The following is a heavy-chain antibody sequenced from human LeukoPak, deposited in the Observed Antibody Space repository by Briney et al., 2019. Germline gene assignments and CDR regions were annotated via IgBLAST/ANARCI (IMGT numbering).Heavy chain of an antibody. CDR2: ISWNSGSI. CDR1: GFTFDDYA. CDR3: AKDLDYYDILTGYSG. V-gene: IGHV3-9*01. D-gene: IGHD3-9*01. J-gene: IGHJ4*02. Sequence: GGSLRLSCAASGFTFDDYAMHWVRQAPGKGLEWVSGISWNSGSIGYADSVKGRFTISRDNAKNSLYLQMNSLRAEDTALYYCAKDLDYYDILTGYSGWGQGTLVTVSS.